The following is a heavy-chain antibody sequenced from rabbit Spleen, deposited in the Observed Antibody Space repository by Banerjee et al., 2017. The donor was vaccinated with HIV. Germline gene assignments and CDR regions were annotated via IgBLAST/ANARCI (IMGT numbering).Heavy chain of an antibody. CDR3: ARDSGYSYAFNL. J-gene: IGHJ4*01. CDR1: GVSLNDKDV. CDR2: INIVTGKS. D-gene: IGHD7-1*01. V-gene: IGHV1S45*01. Sequence: EQLEESGGGLVKPEGSLTLTCKASGVSLNDKDVMCWVRQAPGKGLEWIACINIVTGKSVYASWAKGRIIMSRTSSTTVTLQMTSLTAADTATYFCARDSGYSYAFNLWGPGTLVTVS.